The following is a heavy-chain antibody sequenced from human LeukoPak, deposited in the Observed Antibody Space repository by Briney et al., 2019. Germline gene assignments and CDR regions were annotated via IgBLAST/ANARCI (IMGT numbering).Heavy chain of an antibody. CDR3: ARDGVEWMNTAMNYYYYGMDV. J-gene: IGHJ6*04. D-gene: IGHD5-18*01. Sequence: SVKVSCKASGGTFSSYAISWVRQAPGQGLEWMGGIIPIFGTANYAQKFQGRVTITADKSTSTAYTELSSLRSEDTAVYYCARDGVEWMNTAMNYYYYGMDVWGKGTTVTVSS. V-gene: IGHV1-69*06. CDR2: IIPIFGTA. CDR1: GGTFSSYA.